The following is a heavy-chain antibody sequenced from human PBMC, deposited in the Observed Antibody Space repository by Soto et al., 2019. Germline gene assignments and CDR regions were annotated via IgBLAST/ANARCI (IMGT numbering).Heavy chain of an antibody. Sequence: PGGSLRLSCAASGFTVSSNYMSWVRQAPGKGLEWVSVIYTGGSTYYADSVKGRFTISRDNSKNTLYLQMNSLRVEDTAVYYCARCLTRGHYYDSSGFYLDYWGQGTLVTVSS. CDR3: ARCLTRGHYYDSSGFYLDY. CDR2: IYTGGST. V-gene: IGHV3-53*01. J-gene: IGHJ4*02. D-gene: IGHD3-22*01. CDR1: GFTVSSNY.